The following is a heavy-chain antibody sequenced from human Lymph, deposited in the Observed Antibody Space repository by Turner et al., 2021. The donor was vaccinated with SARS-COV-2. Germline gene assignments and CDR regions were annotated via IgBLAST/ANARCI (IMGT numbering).Heavy chain of an antibody. Sequence: EVQLVESGGGLIQPGGSLRLSCAASGVTVSSNYMSWVRQAPGKGLEWVSVIYSGGSTYYADSVKGRFTISRDNSKNTLYLKMNSLRAEDTAVYYCARDLMEVGGMDVWGQGTTVTVSS. CDR1: GVTVSSNY. D-gene: IGHD3-3*01. CDR2: IYSGGST. V-gene: IGHV3-53*01. J-gene: IGHJ6*02. CDR3: ARDLMEVGGMDV.